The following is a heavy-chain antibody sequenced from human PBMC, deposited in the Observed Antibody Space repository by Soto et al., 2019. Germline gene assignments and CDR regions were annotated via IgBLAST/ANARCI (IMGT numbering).Heavy chain of an antibody. CDR1: GFIFSEST. CDR2: VSTSGRST. J-gene: IGHJ4*02. V-gene: IGHV3-64D*06. CDR3: VKQETGLDGVDFDD. D-gene: IGHD3-16*01. Sequence: GGSLRLSCSASGFIFSESTIYWVRQVPGKGLEAISAVSTSGRSTYYADSVKDRFTISRDNSKNTLFLQMGSLRPEDTAIYYCVKQETGLDGVDFDDWGQGDQVTVSS.